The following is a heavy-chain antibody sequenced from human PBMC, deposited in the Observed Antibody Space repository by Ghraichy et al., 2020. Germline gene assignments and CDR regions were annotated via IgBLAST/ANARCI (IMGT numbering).Heavy chain of an antibody. Sequence: GGSLRLSCAASGFTFSSYWMSWVRQAPGKGLEWVANIKQDGSEKYYVDSVKGRFTISRDNAKNSLYLQMNSLRAEDTAVYYCARGGGQWLVRRSGAFDIWGQGTMVTVSS. V-gene: IGHV3-7*01. CDR2: IKQDGSEK. CDR1: GFTFSSYW. J-gene: IGHJ3*02. CDR3: ARGGGQWLVRRSGAFDI. D-gene: IGHD6-19*01.